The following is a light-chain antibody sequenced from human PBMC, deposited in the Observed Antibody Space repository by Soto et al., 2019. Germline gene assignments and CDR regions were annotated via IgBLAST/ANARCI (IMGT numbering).Light chain of an antibody. CDR3: SSYTCTSTLYV. CDR2: DVS. Sequence: QSALTQPASVSGSPGQSITISCTGTSSDIGGYNYVSWYQQLPGKVPKLIIYDVSNRPSGVSDRFSGSKSGNAASLTISGLQAEYEAEYYCSSYTCTSTLYVFGTGTKVTVL. V-gene: IGLV2-14*03. CDR1: SSDIGGYNY. J-gene: IGLJ1*01.